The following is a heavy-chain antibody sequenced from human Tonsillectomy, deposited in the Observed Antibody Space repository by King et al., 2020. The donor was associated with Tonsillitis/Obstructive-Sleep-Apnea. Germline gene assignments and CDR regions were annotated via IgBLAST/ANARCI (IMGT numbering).Heavy chain of an antibody. D-gene: IGHD2-8*01. V-gene: IGHV4-59*01. CDR2: IYYTGSP. CDR3: AREGAVMNGFDI. CDR1: GGSIISYY. J-gene: IGHJ3*02. Sequence: VQLQESGPGLVKPSETLSLTCTVSGGSIISYYWSWIRQPPGKGLEYIGYIYYTGSPNYNPSLKSRVTISVDTSKNQFSLKLSSVTAADTAVYYCAREGAVMNGFDIWGQGTRVTVSS.